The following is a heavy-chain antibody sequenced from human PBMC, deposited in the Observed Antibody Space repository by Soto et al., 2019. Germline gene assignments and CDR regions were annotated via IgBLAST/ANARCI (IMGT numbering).Heavy chain of an antibody. V-gene: IGHV3-23*01. Sequence: GGSLRLSCTGSGFTFSSYAMSWVRQAPGKGLEWVASITGSGGGPYYADSVKGRFTISRDNSKNTLYLQMNNLRADDTAVYYCAKFFVALAFHFDHWRQGALVTVSS. CDR1: GFTFSSYA. D-gene: IGHD2-15*01. CDR3: AKFFVALAFHFDH. CDR2: ITGSGGGP. J-gene: IGHJ1*01.